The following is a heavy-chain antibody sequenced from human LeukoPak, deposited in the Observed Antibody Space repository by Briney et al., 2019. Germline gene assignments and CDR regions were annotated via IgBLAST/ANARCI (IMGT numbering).Heavy chain of an antibody. CDR3: ARTTEGGYTYDYFYYYYMDV. CDR2: IHYSGST. V-gene: IGHV4-59*01. Sequence: SETLSLTCTVSGGSINGYYWSWIRQPPGKGLEWIGYIHYSGSTNYNPSLKSRVTISVDTSNNQFSLKLSSVTAADTAVYYCARTTEGGYTYDYFYYYYMDVWGKGTTVTISS. CDR1: GGSINGYY. J-gene: IGHJ6*03. D-gene: IGHD5-18*01.